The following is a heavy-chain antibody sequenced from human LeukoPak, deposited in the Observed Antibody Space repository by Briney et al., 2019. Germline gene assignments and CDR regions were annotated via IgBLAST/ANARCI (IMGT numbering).Heavy chain of an antibody. D-gene: IGHD3-10*01. CDR2: IRYDGSNK. V-gene: IGHV3-30*02. J-gene: IGHJ4*02. CDR3: AKDALFRGLRGYYFDY. Sequence: PGGSLRLSCAASGFTFSSYGMHWVRQAPGKGLEWVAFIRYDGSNKYYADSVKGRFTISRDNSKNTLYLQMNSLRAEDTAVYYCAKDALFRGLRGYYFDYWGQGTLVTVSS. CDR1: GFTFSSYG.